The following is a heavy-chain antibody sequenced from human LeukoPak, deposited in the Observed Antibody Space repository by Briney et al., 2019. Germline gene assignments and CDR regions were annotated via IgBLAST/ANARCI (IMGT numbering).Heavy chain of an antibody. CDR1: GFTFSSYA. J-gene: IGHJ4*02. CDR2: ISSNGGST. CDR3: ARGLQTYGFDY. D-gene: IGHD4-17*01. Sequence: GGCLRLSCAASGFTFSSYAMHWVRQAPGKGLEYVSAISSNGGSTYYANSVKGRFTISRDNSKNTLYLQMGSLRAEDMAVYYCARGLQTYGFDYWGQGTLVTVSS. V-gene: IGHV3-64*01.